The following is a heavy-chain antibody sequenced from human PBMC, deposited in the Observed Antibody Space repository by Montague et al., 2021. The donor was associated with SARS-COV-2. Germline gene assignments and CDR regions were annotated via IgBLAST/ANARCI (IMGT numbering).Heavy chain of an antibody. CDR1: GGSISPYY. CDR3: ARVRYYGSGTSLGMDV. D-gene: IGHD3-10*01. V-gene: IGHV4-59*12. CDR2: TSYSGST. Sequence: SETLSLTCTVSGGSISPYYWSWIRQSPGKGLECIGYTSYSGSTDYNPSLKSRVTISVDTSKNQFSLKLSSVTAADMAVYYCARVRYYGSGTSLGMDVWGQGTTVTVSS. J-gene: IGHJ6*02.